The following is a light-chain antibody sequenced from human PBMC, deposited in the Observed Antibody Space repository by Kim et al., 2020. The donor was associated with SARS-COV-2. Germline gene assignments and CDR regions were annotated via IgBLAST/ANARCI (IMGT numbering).Light chain of an antibody. CDR3: QQRDNWPYT. CDR2: DTS. J-gene: IGKJ2*01. Sequence: LPPWERATPSCRASQMVSIYLACDQQKPGLAPRLLIYDTSIRPTAIPARFSGSGSGTDFTLTISSLEPEDFAVYYCQQRDNWPYTFGQGTKLEI. CDR1: QMVSIY. V-gene: IGKV3-11*01.